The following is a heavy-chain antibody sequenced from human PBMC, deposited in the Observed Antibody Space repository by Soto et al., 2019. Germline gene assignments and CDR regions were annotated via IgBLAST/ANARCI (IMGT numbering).Heavy chain of an antibody. V-gene: IGHV4-61*03. Sequence: QVQLQESGPGLVKPSETLSLTCTVSGGSVSSGSYYWSWIGQPPGKGLEWIGYIYYSGTTNYNPSHNSRVTLGVDPSKNRFALKLSSVTAADTAVYYCASHVSRGTYRCFYYWGQGTLVTVSS. CDR3: ASHVSRGTYRCFYY. D-gene: IGHD6-19*01. CDR1: GGSVSSGSYY. CDR2: IYYSGTT. J-gene: IGHJ4*02.